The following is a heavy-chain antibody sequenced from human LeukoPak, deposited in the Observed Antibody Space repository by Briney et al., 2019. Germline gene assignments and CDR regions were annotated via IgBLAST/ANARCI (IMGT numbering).Heavy chain of an antibody. V-gene: IGHV1-2*02. CDR3: ARDFYYNSQGAFDI. CDR1: GYTFTGYY. D-gene: IGHD2/OR15-2a*01. CDR2: INPNNGGT. J-gene: IGHJ3*02. Sequence: GASVKVSCKASGYTFTGYYMHWVRQAPGQGLEWMGWINPNNGGTNYTQKFQGRVTMTRDTSITTAYMELNRLTSDDTAVYYCARDFYYNSQGAFDIWGQGTMVTVSS.